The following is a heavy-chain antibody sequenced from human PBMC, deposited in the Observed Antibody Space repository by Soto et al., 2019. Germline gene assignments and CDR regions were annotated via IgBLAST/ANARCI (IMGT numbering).Heavy chain of an antibody. Sequence: EASVKVSCKASGGTFSSYAISWVRQAPGQGLEWMGGIIPIFGTANYAQKFQGRVTITADESTSTAYIELSSLRSEDTAVYYCARERLYGDYTAEFDYWGQGTLVTAPQ. CDR2: IIPIFGTA. CDR1: GGTFSSYA. D-gene: IGHD4-17*01. CDR3: ARERLYGDYTAEFDY. V-gene: IGHV1-69*13. J-gene: IGHJ4*02.